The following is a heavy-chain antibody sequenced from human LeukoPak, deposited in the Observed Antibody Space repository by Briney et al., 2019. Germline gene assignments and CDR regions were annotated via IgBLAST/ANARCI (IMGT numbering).Heavy chain of an antibody. Sequence: GGSLRLSCVASGFSLRRYWMYWVRQAPGKGLVWVSRISSDGSNTTYGDSVKGRFTIARDNAKNTLYLQMNSLRADDTSVYYCARGDFWGGPYTDAFDVWGQGTMVTVSS. D-gene: IGHD3-3*01. J-gene: IGHJ3*01. CDR3: ARGDFWGGPYTDAFDV. CDR2: ISSDGSNT. V-gene: IGHV3-74*01. CDR1: GFSLRRYW.